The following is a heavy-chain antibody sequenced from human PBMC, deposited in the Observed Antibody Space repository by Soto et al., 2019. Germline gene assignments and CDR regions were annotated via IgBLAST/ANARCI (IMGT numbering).Heavy chain of an antibody. CDR1: GFTFSSYA. J-gene: IGHJ5*02. CDR2: ISYDGSNK. Sequence: QVQLVESGGGVVQPGRSLRLSCAASGFTFSSYAMHWVRQAPGKGLEWVAVISYDGSNKYYADSVKGRFTISRDNSKNPLYLHMNSLRAEDTAVYYCARDLEVAVAGAWGQGTLVTVSS. CDR3: ARDLEVAVAGA. D-gene: IGHD6-19*01. V-gene: IGHV3-30-3*01.